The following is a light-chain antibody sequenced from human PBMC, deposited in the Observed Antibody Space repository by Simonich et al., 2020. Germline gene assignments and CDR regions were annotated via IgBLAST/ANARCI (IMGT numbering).Light chain of an antibody. Sequence: QSVLTQPPSVSAAPGQTVTISCSGSSSNIGNNYVSWYQQLPGTAPKLLIYDNNNRPSGIPDRFSGSKSGTSATLGITGLQTGDEADYYCGTWDSSLSAWVFGGGTKLTVL. J-gene: IGLJ3*02. CDR1: SSNIGNNY. V-gene: IGLV1-51*01. CDR3: GTWDSSLSAWV. CDR2: DNN.